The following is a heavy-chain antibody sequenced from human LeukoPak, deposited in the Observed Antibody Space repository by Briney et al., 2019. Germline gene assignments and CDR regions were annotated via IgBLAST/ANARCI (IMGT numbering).Heavy chain of an antibody. CDR3: AITGSDTSGYYSTGDAFDI. V-gene: IGHV3-21*01. CDR1: GFTFSRNS. CDR2: ISSSSSYI. D-gene: IGHD3-22*01. J-gene: IGHJ3*02. Sequence: GGSLRLSCAASGFTFSRNSMNWVRQAPGKGLEWVSSISSSSSYIYYADSVKGRFTISRDNAKNSLHLQMNSLRAEDTAVYYCAITGSDTSGYYSTGDAFDIWGQGTMVTVSS.